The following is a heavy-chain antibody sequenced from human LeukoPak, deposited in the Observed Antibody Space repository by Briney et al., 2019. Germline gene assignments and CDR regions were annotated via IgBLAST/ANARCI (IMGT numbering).Heavy chain of an antibody. Sequence: PGGSLRLSCAASGFTFSRYWMHWVRQAPGTGLVWVSRIHNDGSSTSYADSVKGRFTVSRDNARNSLYLQMNSLRAEDTAVYYCARDPWHYSHYMDVWGKGTTVTVSS. V-gene: IGHV3-74*01. CDR1: GFTFSRYW. J-gene: IGHJ6*03. CDR2: IHNDGSST. CDR3: ARDPWHYSHYMDV. D-gene: IGHD3-10*01.